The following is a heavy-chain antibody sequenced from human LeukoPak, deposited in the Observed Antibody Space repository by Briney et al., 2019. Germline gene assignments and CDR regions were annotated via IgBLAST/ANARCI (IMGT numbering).Heavy chain of an antibody. D-gene: IGHD2-21*02. CDR2: INHSGST. CDR1: GGSFSGYY. V-gene: IGHV4-34*01. CDR3: ARLFRGLLGDRFDY. J-gene: IGHJ4*02. Sequence: PSETLSLTCAVYGGSFSGYYWSWLRQPPGKGLEWIGEINHSGSTNYNPSLKSRVTISVDTSKNQFSLKLSSVTAADTAVYYCARLFRGLLGDRFDYWGQGTLVTVSS.